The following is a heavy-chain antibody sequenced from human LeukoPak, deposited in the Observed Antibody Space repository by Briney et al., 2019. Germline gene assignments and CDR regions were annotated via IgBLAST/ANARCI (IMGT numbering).Heavy chain of an antibody. J-gene: IGHJ4*02. V-gene: IGHV4-34*01. CDR2: INHSGST. Sequence: SETLSLTCTVSGGSVSSYYWSWIRQPPGKGLEWIGEINHSGSTNYNPSLKSRVTISVDTSKNQFSLKLSSVTAADTAVYYCARTNLFRAGGRRLAHFDYWGQGTLVTASS. CDR3: ARTNLFRAGGRRLAHFDY. D-gene: IGHD5-12*01. CDR1: GGSVSSYY.